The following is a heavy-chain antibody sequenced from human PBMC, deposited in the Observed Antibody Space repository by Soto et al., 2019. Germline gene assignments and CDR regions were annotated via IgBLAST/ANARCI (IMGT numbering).Heavy chain of an antibody. CDR1: GFTFSSYA. Sequence: GGSLRLSCAASGFTFSSYAMSWVRQAPGKGLEWVSAISGSGGSTYYADSVKGRFTISRDNSKNTLYLEMNSLTAEDTAVYYCAKDGEGGVLRFLEWSKRDYYMDVWGKGTTVTVSS. V-gene: IGHV3-23*01. CDR2: ISGSGGST. J-gene: IGHJ6*03. D-gene: IGHD3-3*01. CDR3: AKDGEGGVLRFLEWSKRDYYMDV.